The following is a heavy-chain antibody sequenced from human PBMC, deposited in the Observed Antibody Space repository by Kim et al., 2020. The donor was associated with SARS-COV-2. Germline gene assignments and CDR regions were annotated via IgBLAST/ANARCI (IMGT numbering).Heavy chain of an antibody. D-gene: IGHD4-17*01. V-gene: IGHV1-3*01. Sequence: TKYSQRFQGRVTITRDTSASTAYMELSSLRSEDTAGYYCARSYNGDLFDYWGQGTLVTVSS. CDR3: ARSYNGDLFDY. J-gene: IGHJ4*02. CDR2: T.